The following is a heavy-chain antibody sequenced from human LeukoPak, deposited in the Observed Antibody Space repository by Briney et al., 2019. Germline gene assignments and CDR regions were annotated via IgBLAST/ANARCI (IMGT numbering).Heavy chain of an antibody. V-gene: IGHV3-30*02. J-gene: IGHJ5*01. CDR1: GFTFSTHG. Sequence: GGSLRLSCAASGFTFSTHGMHWVRQAPGKGLEWVAFIRYDGINKYYADSVKGRFTISRDSFKNTLNLQMNSLRNGDTALYYCGYFGSGSSYTPDSWGQGTLVTVSP. D-gene: IGHD3-10*01. CDR3: GYFGSGSSYTPDS. CDR2: IRYDGINK.